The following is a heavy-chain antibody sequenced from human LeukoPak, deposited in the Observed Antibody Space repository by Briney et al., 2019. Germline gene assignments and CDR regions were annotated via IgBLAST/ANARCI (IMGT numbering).Heavy chain of an antibody. D-gene: IGHD4-17*01. V-gene: IGHV4-4*02. J-gene: IGHJ4*02. CDR2: IYYSGST. CDR3: ARAGYGDSDFDY. CDR1: GGSISSSYW. Sequence: SETLSLTCGVSGGSISSSYWWSWVRQPPGKGLEWIGSIYYSGSTYYNPSLKSRVTILVDTSKNQFSLKLNSVTAADTAVYYCARAGYGDSDFDYWGQGTLVTVSS.